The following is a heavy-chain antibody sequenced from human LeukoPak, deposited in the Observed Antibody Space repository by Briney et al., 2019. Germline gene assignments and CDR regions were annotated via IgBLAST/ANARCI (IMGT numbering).Heavy chain of an antibody. D-gene: IGHD3-10*01. CDR2: ITLSSTTL. V-gene: IGHV3-48*01. CDR3: AREKWFGDFDY. CDR1: GFTFSSYN. Sequence: GGSLRLSCAASGFTFSSYNMNWVRQAPGKGLEWVSYITLSSTTLYYADSVKGRFTISRDNSKNTLYLQMNSLRAEDTAVYYCAREKWFGDFDYWGQGTLVTVSS. J-gene: IGHJ4*02.